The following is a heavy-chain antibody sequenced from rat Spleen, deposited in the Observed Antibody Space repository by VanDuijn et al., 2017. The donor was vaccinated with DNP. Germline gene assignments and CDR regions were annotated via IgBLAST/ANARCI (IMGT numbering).Heavy chain of an antibody. J-gene: IGHJ2*01. D-gene: IGHD1-6*01. V-gene: IGHV5-29*01. Sequence: EVQLVESGGGLVQPGRSLKLSCAASGFTFSNYGMAWVRQAPTKGLEWVATISYDGSSTYYRDSVKGRFTISRDNAKSTLHLQMDSLRSEDTATYYCARQWRAYYGSTDYFDYWGQGVMVTVSS. CDR2: ISYDGSST. CDR1: GFTFSNYG. CDR3: ARQWRAYYGSTDYFDY.